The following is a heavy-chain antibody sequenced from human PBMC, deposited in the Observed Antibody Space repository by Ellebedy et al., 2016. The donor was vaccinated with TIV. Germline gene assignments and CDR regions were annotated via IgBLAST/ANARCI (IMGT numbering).Heavy chain of an antibody. CDR1: GLTVTSNY. Sequence: PGGSLRLSCAASGLTVTSNYMTWVRQAPGKGLEWVADINKDGSEKHYMDSVKGRFTISRDDAKKSLYLQMNSLRAEDTAMYYCARGTVPPDYWGQGTLVTVSS. CDR3: ARGTVPPDY. V-gene: IGHV3-7*03. D-gene: IGHD3-10*02. J-gene: IGHJ4*02. CDR2: INKDGSEK.